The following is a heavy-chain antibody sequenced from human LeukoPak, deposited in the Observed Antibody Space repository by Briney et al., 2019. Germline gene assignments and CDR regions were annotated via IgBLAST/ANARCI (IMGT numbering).Heavy chain of an antibody. CDR2: IYISGST. Sequence: SETLSLTCSVSGASINSHYWTWIRQPAGKGLEWIGRIYISGSTNYSPSLQSRVTMSVDTSKNQFSLNLISVTAADTAVYYCARALNPLPGTYYFDYWGQGTLVTVSS. V-gene: IGHV4-4*07. CDR3: ARALNPLPGTYYFDY. J-gene: IGHJ4*02. CDR1: GASINSHY. D-gene: IGHD2-15*01.